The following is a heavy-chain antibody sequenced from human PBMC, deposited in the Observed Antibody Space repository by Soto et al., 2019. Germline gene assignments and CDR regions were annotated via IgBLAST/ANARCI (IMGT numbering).Heavy chain of an antibody. CDR2: MNPNSGNT. J-gene: IGHJ2*01. V-gene: IGHV1-8*01. Sequence: QVQLVQSGAEVKKPGASVKVSCKASGYSFTSYDINWVRQATGQGLEWMGWMNPNSGNTGYAQKSAGKATMTRHTSISTAYMERTSLRSEDTAVYYCARDKAGYFELWGRGTLVTVSS. CDR1: GYSFTSYD. CDR3: ARDKAGYFEL.